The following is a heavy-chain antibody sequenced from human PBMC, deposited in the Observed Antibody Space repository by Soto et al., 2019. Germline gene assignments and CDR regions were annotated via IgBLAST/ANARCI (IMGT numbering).Heavy chain of an antibody. CDR1: GFTFSSYA. Sequence: PGGSLRLSCAASGFTFSSYAMSWVRQAPGKGLEWVSAISGSGGSTYYADSVKGRFTISRDNSKNTLYLQMNSLRAEDTAVYYCAKDLDGLEWYEYHYYYGMDGWGQGTTVTVSS. D-gene: IGHD3-3*01. CDR2: ISGSGGST. J-gene: IGHJ6*02. CDR3: AKDLDGLEWYEYHYYYGMDG. V-gene: IGHV3-23*01.